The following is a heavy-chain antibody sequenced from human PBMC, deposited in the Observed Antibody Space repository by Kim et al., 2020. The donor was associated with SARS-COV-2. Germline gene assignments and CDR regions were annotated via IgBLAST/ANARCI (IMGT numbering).Heavy chain of an antibody. D-gene: IGHD3-16*01. CDR3: ARHAVALGYLYY. J-gene: IGHJ4*02. V-gene: IGHV4-59*08. Sequence: SETLSLTCTVSGGSISSYFWSWIRQPPGKGLEWIGYIYYSGSTNYNPSLKSRITISVDTSKNQFSLKLSSVTAADTAVYYWARHAVALGYLYYWGQGT. CDR2: IYYSGST. CDR1: GGSISSYF.